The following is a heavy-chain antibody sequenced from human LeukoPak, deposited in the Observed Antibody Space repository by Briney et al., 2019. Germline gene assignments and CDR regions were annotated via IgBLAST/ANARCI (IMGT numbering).Heavy chain of an antibody. CDR1: GFTFSSYA. J-gene: IGHJ4*02. D-gene: IGHD3-22*01. CDR3: ASTHYYYDSSGYYLDY. Sequence: GGSLRLSCAASGFTFSSYAMSWVRQAPGKGLEWVAVIWYDGSNKYYADSVKGRFTISRDNSKNTLYLQMNSLRAEDTAVYYCASTHYYYDSSGYYLDYWGQGTLVTVSS. CDR2: IWYDGSNK. V-gene: IGHV3-33*08.